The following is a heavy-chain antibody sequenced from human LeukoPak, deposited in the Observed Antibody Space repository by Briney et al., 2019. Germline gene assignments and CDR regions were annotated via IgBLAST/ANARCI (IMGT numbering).Heavy chain of an antibody. CDR3: ARDVGSGSSWRFDP. V-gene: IGHV4-4*02. CDR1: GVSISSSNW. Sequence: PSETLSLTCAVSGVSISSSNWWSWVRQPPGKGLEWIGEIYHSGSTNYNPSLKSRVTISIDTSKNQSSLKLSSVTAADTAVYYCARDVGSGSSWRFDPWGQGTLVTVSS. J-gene: IGHJ5*02. CDR2: IYHSGST. D-gene: IGHD6-13*01.